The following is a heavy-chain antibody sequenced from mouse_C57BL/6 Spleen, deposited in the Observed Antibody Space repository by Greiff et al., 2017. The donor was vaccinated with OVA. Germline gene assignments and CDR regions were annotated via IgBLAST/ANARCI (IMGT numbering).Heavy chain of an antibody. J-gene: IGHJ4*01. Sequence: VQLQQPGTELVKPGASVKLSCKASGYTFTSYWMHWVKQRPGQGLEWIGNINPSNGGTYYNEKFKSKATLTADKSSSTAYMQLSSLTSEDSAVYYCATYSQLRLYAMDYWGQGTSVTVSS. D-gene: IGHD3-2*02. CDR1: GYTFTSYW. V-gene: IGHV1-53*01. CDR3: ATYSQLRLYAMDY. CDR2: INPSNGGT.